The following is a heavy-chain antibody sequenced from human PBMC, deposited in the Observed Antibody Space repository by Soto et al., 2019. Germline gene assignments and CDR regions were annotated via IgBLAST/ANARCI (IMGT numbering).Heavy chain of an antibody. V-gene: IGHV5-51*01. J-gene: IGHJ4*03. D-gene: IGHD6-13*01. CDR2: IYPGDSDI. CDR3: ARFRAPRRQLISMSFHL. Sequence: GESLKISCQASVYDFTNYWIAWVRQTPGRGLEWMGMIYPGDSDIRYNPSFRGRVTISADKSITSAFVQWGSLKASDTAIYYCARFRAPRRQLISMSFHLWGLGTLVTSPQ. CDR1: VYDFTNYW.